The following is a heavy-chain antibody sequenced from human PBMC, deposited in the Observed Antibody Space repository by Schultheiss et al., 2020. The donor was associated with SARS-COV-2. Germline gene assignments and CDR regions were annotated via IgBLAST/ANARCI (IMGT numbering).Heavy chain of an antibody. J-gene: IGHJ6*02. CDR2: IYSGGST. Sequence: GGSLRLSCAASGFTFSSYAMHWVLQAPGKGLECVSVIYSGGSTYYADAVKGRFTISRDNSKNTLYLQMNSLRAEDTAVYYCARDLSSSARIYYYGMDVWGQAAT. CDR1: GFTFSSYA. CDR3: ARDLSSSARIYYYGMDV. V-gene: IGHV3-66*01. D-gene: IGHD6-6*01.